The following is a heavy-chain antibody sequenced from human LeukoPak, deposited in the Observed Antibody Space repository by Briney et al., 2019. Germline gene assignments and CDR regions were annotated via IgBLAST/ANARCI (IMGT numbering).Heavy chain of an antibody. J-gene: IGHJ3*02. CDR2: IYYSGST. CDR3: ARGYGSGSYFVGGDAFDI. Sequence: AETLSLTCTVSGGSISSYYWSWIRQPPRKGLEWIGYIYYSGSTNYNPSLKSRVIISVDTSKNQFSLKLSSVTAAGTAVYYCARGYGSGSYFVGGDAFDIWGQGTMVTVSS. D-gene: IGHD3-10*01. V-gene: IGHV4-59*01. CDR1: GGSISSYY.